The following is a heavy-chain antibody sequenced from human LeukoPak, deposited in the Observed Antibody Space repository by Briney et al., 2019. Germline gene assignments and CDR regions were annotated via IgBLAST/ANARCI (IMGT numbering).Heavy chain of an antibody. Sequence: ASVKVSCKASGYTFTSYGISWVRQAPGQGLEWMGWISAYNGNTNYAQKLQGRVTMTTDTSTSTAYMELRSLRSDDTAVYYCARAKLIFIAVAGTGDAFDIWGQGTMVTVSS. CDR1: GYTFTSYG. CDR2: ISAYNGNT. D-gene: IGHD6-19*01. J-gene: IGHJ3*02. CDR3: ARAKLIFIAVAGTGDAFDI. V-gene: IGHV1-18*01.